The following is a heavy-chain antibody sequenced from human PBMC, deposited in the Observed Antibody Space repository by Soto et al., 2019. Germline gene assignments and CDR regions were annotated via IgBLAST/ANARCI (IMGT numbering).Heavy chain of an antibody. V-gene: IGHV4-30-4*01. CDR2: IYYGVNT. J-gene: IGHJ6*02. Sequence: QVQLQESGPGLVKPSETLSLTCNVFGGSISNGDYYWSWILQPPGKGLQYIGYIYYGVNTNYNPSVKSRLTRSIGRSANHFSLTLTCVRAADTAGYYCARVSGHYCYGVHVWGPGTRVIV. CDR1: GGSISNGDYY. CDR3: ARVSGHYCYGVHV.